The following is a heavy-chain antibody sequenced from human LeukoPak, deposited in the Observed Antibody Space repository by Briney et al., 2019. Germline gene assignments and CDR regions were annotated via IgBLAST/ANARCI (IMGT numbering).Heavy chain of an antibody. V-gene: IGHV3-21*01. CDR1: GFTFSSYS. J-gene: IGHJ3*02. D-gene: IGHD1-26*01. CDR3: AREGSYSKPAAFDI. CDR2: ISSSSSYI. Sequence: GGSLRLSCAASGFTFSSYSMNWVRQAPGKGLEWVSSISSSSSYIYYADSVKGRFTISRDNAKNSLYLQMNSLRAEDTAVYYCAREGSYSKPAAFDIWGQGTMVTVSS.